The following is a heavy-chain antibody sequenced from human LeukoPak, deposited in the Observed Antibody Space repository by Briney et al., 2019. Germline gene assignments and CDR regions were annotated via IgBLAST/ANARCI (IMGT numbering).Heavy chain of an antibody. CDR2: INPNSGGT. J-gene: IGHJ5*02. V-gene: IGHV1-2*02. Sequence: ASVKVSCEASGYTFTGYYMHWVRPAPGQGLEWMGWINPNSGGTNYAQKFQGRVTMTRDTSISTAYMDLSRLRSDDTAMYYCARGSYLSGWYGSTWFDPWGQGTLVTVSS. CDR3: ARGSYLSGWYGSTWFDP. D-gene: IGHD6-19*01. CDR1: GYTFTGYY.